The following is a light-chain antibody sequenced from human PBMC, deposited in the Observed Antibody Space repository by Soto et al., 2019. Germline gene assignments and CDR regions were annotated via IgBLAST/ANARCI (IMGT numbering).Light chain of an antibody. CDR3: QQYNTRQPHP. V-gene: IGKV1-5*01. J-gene: IGKJ1*01. CDR2: DAS. CDR1: QSISSW. Sequence: DIQMTQSPSTLSASVGDRVTITCRASQSISSWLAWYQQKPGKAPKVLIYDASSLERGVPSRFSGSGSGTEFTLTISSLQPDDFATYYCQQYNTRQPHPFGLGTKVDIK.